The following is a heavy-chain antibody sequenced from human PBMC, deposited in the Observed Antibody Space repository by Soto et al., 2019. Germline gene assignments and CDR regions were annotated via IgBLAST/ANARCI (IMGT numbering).Heavy chain of an antibody. J-gene: IGHJ4*02. V-gene: IGHV3-30-3*01. CDR1: GFTFSSYA. CDR2: ISYDGSNK. Sequence: PGGSLRLSCAASGFTFSSYAMHWVRQAPGKGLEWVAVISYDGSNKYYADSVKGRFTIYRDNSKNTLYLQMNSLRAEDTAVYYCARVAAAGTELDYWGQGTLVTVSS. D-gene: IGHD6-13*01. CDR3: ARVAAAGTELDY.